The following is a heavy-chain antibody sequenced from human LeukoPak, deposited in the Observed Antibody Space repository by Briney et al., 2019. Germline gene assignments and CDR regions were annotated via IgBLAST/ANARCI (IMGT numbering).Heavy chain of an antibody. V-gene: IGHV4-59*01. CDR3: ASLGTFMTLGV. Sequence: SETLSLTCTVSGGSISSYYWSWIRQPPGKGREWIGYIYYSGSTNYNPSLKSRVTISVDTSKNQLSLKLSFVTAADTAVYYCASLGTFMTLGVWGQGTLVTVSS. CDR2: IYYSGST. D-gene: IGHD1-1*01. CDR1: GGSISSYY. J-gene: IGHJ4*02.